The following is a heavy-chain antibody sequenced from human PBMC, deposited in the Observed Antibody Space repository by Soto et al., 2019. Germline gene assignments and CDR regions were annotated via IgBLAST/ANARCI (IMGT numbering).Heavy chain of an antibody. CDR2: ISCSGGST. Sequence: GGSMSLSCSASGFTFISYAMSLIRQAPGKGLEWVSAISCSGGSTYYADSVKGRFTISRDNSKNTLYLQMNSLRAEDTAVYYCAKGIDSSGWYYFDYWGQGTLVTVSS. D-gene: IGHD6-19*01. CDR1: GFTFISYA. V-gene: IGHV3-23*01. CDR3: AKGIDSSGWYYFDY. J-gene: IGHJ4*02.